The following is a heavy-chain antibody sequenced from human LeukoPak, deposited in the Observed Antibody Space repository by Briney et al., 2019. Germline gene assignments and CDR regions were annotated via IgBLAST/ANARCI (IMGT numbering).Heavy chain of an antibody. CDR2: ISSSGSTI. CDR1: GFTFSSYE. CDR3: ARAAAEDYVWGSYRRFDY. D-gene: IGHD3-16*02. Sequence: GGSLRLSCAASGFTFSSYEMNWVRQAPGKGLEWVSYISSSGSTIYYADSVKGRFTISRDNSKNTLYLQMNSLRAEDTAVYYCARAAAEDYVWGSYRRFDYWGQGTLVTVSS. J-gene: IGHJ4*02. V-gene: IGHV3-48*03.